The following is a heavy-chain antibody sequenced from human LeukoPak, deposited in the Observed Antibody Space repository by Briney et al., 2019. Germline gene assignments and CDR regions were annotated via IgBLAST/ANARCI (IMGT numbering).Heavy chain of an antibody. D-gene: IGHD1-7*01. CDR2: IYYSGST. V-gene: IGHV4-39*07. CDR3: ASRTGTTGWFDP. CDR1: GGSISSSSYY. J-gene: IGHJ5*02. Sequence: SETLSFTCTVSGGSISSSSYYWGWIRQPPGKGLEWIGSIYYSGSTYYNPSLKSRVTISVDTSKNQFSLKLSSVTAADTAVYYCASRTGTTGWFDPWGQGTLVTVSS.